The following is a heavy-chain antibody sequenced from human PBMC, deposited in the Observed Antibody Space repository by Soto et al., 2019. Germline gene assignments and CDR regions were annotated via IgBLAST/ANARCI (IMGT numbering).Heavy chain of an antibody. D-gene: IGHD3-3*01. CDR3: TTDGGITIFGSGYNY. V-gene: IGHV3-15*01. J-gene: IGHJ4*02. CDR1: GFTFSNAW. Sequence: EVQLVESGGGLVKPGGSLRLSCAASGFTFSNAWMSWVRQAPGKGLEWVGRIKSKTDGGTTDYAAPVKGRFTISRDDSKNTLYLQMNSLKTEDTAVYYCTTDGGITIFGSGYNYWGQGTLVTVSS. CDR2: IKSKTDGGTT.